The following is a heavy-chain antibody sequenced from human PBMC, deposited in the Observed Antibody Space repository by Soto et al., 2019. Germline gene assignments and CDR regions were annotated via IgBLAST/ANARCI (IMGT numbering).Heavy chain of an antibody. CDR1: GESISSGGYY. D-gene: IGHD6-6*01. V-gene: IGHV4-31*03. CDR2: SYDTESA. J-gene: IGHJ4*02. CDR3: ARASSSSSAADY. Sequence: QVQLQESGPGLVKPSQTLSLTCNVSGESISSGGYYWSWIRHHPGKGLEWIGYSYDTESAYYNPSLTRRVTISMDTSKNQFAMRLSSVTAADTAVYYCARASSSSSAADYWGQGILATVSS.